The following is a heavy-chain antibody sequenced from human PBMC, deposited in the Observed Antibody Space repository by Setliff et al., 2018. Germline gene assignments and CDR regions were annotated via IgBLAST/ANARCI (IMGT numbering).Heavy chain of an antibody. D-gene: IGHD3-10*01. CDR1: GYSISSGFS. CDR2: ILFSGDT. V-gene: IGHV4-38-2*02. Sequence: SETLSLTCAVSGYSISSGFSWVWIRQSPGKGLEWIGRILFSGDTYYNPSLNSRVTISADTSKNQFSLNPSSVTAADTAVYYCARDNRARHYMDVWGKGTTVTVSS. J-gene: IGHJ6*03. CDR3: ARDNRARHYMDV.